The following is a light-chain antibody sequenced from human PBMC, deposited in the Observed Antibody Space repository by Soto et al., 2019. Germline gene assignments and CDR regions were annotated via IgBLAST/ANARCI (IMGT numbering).Light chain of an antibody. CDR2: DVS. CDR3: CSYAGSNTWV. CDR1: SSDVGGYNY. V-gene: IGLV2-11*01. J-gene: IGLJ3*02. Sequence: QSALTQPRSVSGSPGQSVTISCTGTSSDVGGYNYVSWFQQHPGKAPKLMIYDVSNRPSGVPDRFSGSKSGNTASLTISGLQAEDEADYYCCSYAGSNTWVLGGGTQLTV.